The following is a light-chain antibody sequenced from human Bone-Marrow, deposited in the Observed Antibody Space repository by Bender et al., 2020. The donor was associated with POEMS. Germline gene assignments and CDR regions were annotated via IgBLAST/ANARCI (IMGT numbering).Light chain of an antibody. J-gene: IGLJ3*02. Sequence: QSVLTQPPSASGTPGQRVTISCSGSSSKFGSYPVNWYQQLPGAAPKLVISNNGQRPSGVPDRFSGSNSGTSASLAISGLLSDDEADFYCATWDDRLNGWVFGGGTKLSVL. CDR1: SSKFGSYP. V-gene: IGLV1-44*01. CDR2: NNG. CDR3: ATWDDRLNGWV.